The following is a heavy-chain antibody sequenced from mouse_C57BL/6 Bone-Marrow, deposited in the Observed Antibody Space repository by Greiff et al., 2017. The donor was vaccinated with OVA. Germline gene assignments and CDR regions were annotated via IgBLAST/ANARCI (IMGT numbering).Heavy chain of an antibody. V-gene: IGHV1-82*01. Sequence: QVQLKESGPELVKPGASVKISCKASGYAFSSSWMNWVKQRPGKGLEWIGRIYPGDGDTNYNGKFKGKATLTADKSSSTAYMQLSSLTSEDSAVYFCARDRGGSSYEDFDYWGQGTTLTVSS. J-gene: IGHJ2*01. CDR2: IYPGDGDT. CDR1: GYAFSSSW. D-gene: IGHD1-1*01. CDR3: ARDRGGSSYEDFDY.